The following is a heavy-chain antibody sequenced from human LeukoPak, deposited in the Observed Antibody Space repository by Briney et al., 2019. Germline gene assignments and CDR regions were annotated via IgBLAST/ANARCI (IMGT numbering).Heavy chain of an antibody. CDR2: INHSGST. V-gene: IGHV4-34*01. CDR3: AGPLHYYGSGGRPRAIDY. J-gene: IGHJ4*02. D-gene: IGHD3-10*01. Sequence: KPSETLSLTCAVYGGSFSGCYWSWIRQPPGKGLEWIGEINHSGSTNYNPSLKSRVTISVDTSKNQFSLKLSSVTAADTAVYYCAGPLHYYGSGGRPRAIDYWGQGTLVTVSS. CDR1: GGSFSGCY.